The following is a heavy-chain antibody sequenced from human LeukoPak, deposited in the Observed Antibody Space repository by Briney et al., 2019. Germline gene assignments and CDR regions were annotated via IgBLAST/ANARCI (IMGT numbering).Heavy chain of an antibody. V-gene: IGHV4-59*08. D-gene: IGHD5/OR15-5a*01. Sequence: PSETLSLTCTVSGGSIRSYYWSWIRQPPGKGLEWIGYIYYSGSTSYNPSLKSRVTISVDTSENQFSLKLSSVTAADTAVYYCAKYVSTGWFDPWGQGTLVTVSS. CDR3: AKYVSTGWFDP. CDR1: GGSIRSYY. J-gene: IGHJ5*02. CDR2: IYYSGST.